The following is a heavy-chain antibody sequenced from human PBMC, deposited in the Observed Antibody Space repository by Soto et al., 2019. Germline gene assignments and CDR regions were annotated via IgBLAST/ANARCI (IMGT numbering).Heavy chain of an antibody. Sequence: SDTLSLTCAVSGGSISSSDWWSWLRQPPGKGLEWIGEINHSGSTNYNPSLKSRVTISVDTSKNQFSLRDEDTAVYYCARDSYGLIDPWGQGTLVTVSS. V-gene: IGHV4-4*02. D-gene: IGHD5-18*01. CDR2: INHSGST. CDR1: GGSISSSDW. CDR3: ARDSYGLIDP. J-gene: IGHJ5*02.